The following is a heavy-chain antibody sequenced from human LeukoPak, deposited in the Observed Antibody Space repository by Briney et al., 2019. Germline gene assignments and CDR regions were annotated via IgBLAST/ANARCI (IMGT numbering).Heavy chain of an antibody. J-gene: IGHJ5*02. CDR3: ARDQDADSRIWFDP. CDR1: GDSISTYY. V-gene: IGHV4-59*01. CDR2: IHYSGNT. Sequence: SEARPLTCIVSGDSISTYYWNWIRQPPGKGLEWVGYIHYSGNTNYNPSLKNRVTISVDTSKNQFSLKLSSVTAADTAVYYCARDQDADSRIWFDPWGQGTLVTVSS. D-gene: IGHD4-11*01.